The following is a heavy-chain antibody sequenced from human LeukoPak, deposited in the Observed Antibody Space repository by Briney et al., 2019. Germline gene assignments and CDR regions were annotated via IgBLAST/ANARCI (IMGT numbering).Heavy chain of an antibody. V-gene: IGHV1-46*01. CDR1: GYTFTSYY. CDR3: ARDGGYDFWSGYHRPDY. Sequence: EASVKVSCKASGYTFTSYYMHWVRQAPGQGLEWMGIINPSGGSTSYAQKFQGRVTMTRDTSTSTVYTELSSLRSEDTAVYYCARDGGYDFWSGYHRPDYWGQGTLVTVSS. J-gene: IGHJ4*02. D-gene: IGHD3-3*01. CDR2: INPSGGST.